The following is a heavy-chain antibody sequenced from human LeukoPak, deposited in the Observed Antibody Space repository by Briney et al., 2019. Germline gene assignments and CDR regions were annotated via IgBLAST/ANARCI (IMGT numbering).Heavy chain of an antibody. CDR1: GGSIRSYY. D-gene: IGHD6-13*01. CDR2: IYTSGST. CDR3: ARTPIAAAAYFDY. J-gene: IGHJ4*02. V-gene: IGHV4-4*07. Sequence: PSETLSLTCTVSGGSIRSYYWSWIRQPAGKGLEWIGRIYTSGSTNYNPSLKSRGTMSVDTSKNQFSLKLSSVTAADTAVYYCARTPIAAAAYFDYWGQGTLVTVSS.